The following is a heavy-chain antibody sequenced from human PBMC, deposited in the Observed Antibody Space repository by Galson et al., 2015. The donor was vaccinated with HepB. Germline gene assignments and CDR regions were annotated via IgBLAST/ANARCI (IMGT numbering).Heavy chain of an antibody. D-gene: IGHD6-6*01. J-gene: IGHJ2*01. CDR1: RFTFSDYY. CDR3: ARDSWYSSSSWRYFDL. CDR2: ITNSASPI. Sequence: SLRLSCAASRFTFSDYYMAWIRQAPGKGLEWVSYITNSASPIYYPDSVKGRFTISRDSTKNSLDLQMNSLRAEDTAVYYCARDSWYSSSSWRYFDLWGRGTLVTVSS. V-gene: IGHV3-11*01.